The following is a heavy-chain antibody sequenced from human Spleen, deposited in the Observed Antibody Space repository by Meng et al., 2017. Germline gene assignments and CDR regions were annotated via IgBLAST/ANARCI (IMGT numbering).Heavy chain of an antibody. V-gene: IGHV1-69*13. CDR3: ARKKNVVAGTPYNWFDP. CDR1: GVTFNNYA. Sequence: SVKVSCKASGVTFNNYAMSWVRQAPGQGLEWMGGVIPAFGATNYAQKFQGRVTITADESTDTLYMELNSLRSDDTAVYYCARKKNVVAGTPYNWFDPWGQGTLVTVSS. J-gene: IGHJ5*02. D-gene: IGHD6-19*01. CDR2: VIPAFGAT.